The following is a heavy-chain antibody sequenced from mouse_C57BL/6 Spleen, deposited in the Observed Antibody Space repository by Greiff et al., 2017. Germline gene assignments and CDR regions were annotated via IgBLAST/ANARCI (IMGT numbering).Heavy chain of an antibody. CDR3: GRVNWDGGCFDY. CDR2: IHPNSGST. Sequence: QVQLQQPGAELVKPGASVKLSCKASGYTFTSYWMHWVKQRPGQGLEWIGMIHPNSGSTNYNEKFKSKATLTADKSSSTAYMQRSTLTSAVSAVYSSGRVNWDGGCFDYWGQGTTLTVSS. J-gene: IGHJ2*01. D-gene: IGHD4-1*01. V-gene: IGHV1-64*01. CDR1: GYTFTSYW.